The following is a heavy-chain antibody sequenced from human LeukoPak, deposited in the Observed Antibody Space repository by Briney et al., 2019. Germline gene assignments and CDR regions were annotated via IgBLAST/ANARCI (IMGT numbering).Heavy chain of an antibody. Sequence: SGGSLRLSCAASGFTFSSYWMHWVRQAPGKGLVWVSRINTDGSSTYYADSVKGRFTISRDNAKNTLYLQMNSLRAEDTVVYYCVRGARGMYYFDYWGQGTLVTVSS. J-gene: IGHJ4*02. CDR3: VRGARGMYYFDY. CDR1: GFTFSSYW. CDR2: INTDGSST. D-gene: IGHD3-16*01. V-gene: IGHV3-74*01.